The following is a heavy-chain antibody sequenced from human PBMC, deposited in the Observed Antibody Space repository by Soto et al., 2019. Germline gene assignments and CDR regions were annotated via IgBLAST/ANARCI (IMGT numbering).Heavy chain of an antibody. D-gene: IGHD2-21*01. V-gene: IGHV4-31*03. CDR1: GGSISSGGYD. J-gene: IGHJ6*02. CDR2: IYYSGGT. Sequence: PSGTLSLTCTVSGGSISSGGYDGSWIRQHPGKGLEWIGYIYYSGGTYYNPSLKSRVTISVDTSKNQFSLKLSSVTAADTAVYYCARDDSRNGMDVWGQGTTVTVSS. CDR3: ARDDSRNGMDV.